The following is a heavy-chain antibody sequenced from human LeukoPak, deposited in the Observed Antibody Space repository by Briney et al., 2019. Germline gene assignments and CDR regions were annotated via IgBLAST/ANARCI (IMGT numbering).Heavy chain of an antibody. J-gene: IGHJ6*03. CDR3: AKVTRVYYYYMDV. Sequence: GGSLRLSCAASGYTFNNYAMSWVRQAPGKGLEWVSALSGAGTGAVYADSVMGRFTISRDNSKNTVYLQMNSLRAEDTAVYYCAKVTRVYYYYMDVWGKGTTVTVSS. CDR1: GYTFNNYA. D-gene: IGHD3-10*01. CDR2: LSGAGTGA. V-gene: IGHV3-23*01.